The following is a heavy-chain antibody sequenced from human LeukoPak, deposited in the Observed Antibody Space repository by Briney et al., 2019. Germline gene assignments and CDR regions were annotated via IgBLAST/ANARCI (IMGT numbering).Heavy chain of an antibody. CDR1: GFTFSSYG. CDR3: AKGGLGNRASCLDY. D-gene: IGHD2-2*01. CDR2: ISYDGSNK. J-gene: IGHJ4*02. Sequence: TGGSLRLSCAASGFTFSSYGMHWVRQAPGKGLEWVAVISYDGSNKYYADSVKGRFTISRDNSKNTLYLQMNSLRAEDTAVYYCAKGGLGNRASCLDYWGQGTLVTVSS. V-gene: IGHV3-30*18.